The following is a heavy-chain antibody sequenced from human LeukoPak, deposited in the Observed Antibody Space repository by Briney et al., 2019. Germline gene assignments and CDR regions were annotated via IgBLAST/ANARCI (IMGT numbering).Heavy chain of an antibody. J-gene: IGHJ4*02. CDR3: ARGDITTGGAPFDH. CDR1: GESFSGYY. Sequence: SETLSLTCAVYGESFSGYYWSWIRQPPGKRLEWIGEINHRGSTNYNPSLKSRVTISVDTSKDQFSLKLNSVTAADTAIYYCARGDITTGGAPFDHWGQGSLVTVSS. CDR2: INHRGST. V-gene: IGHV4-34*01. D-gene: IGHD2-21*01.